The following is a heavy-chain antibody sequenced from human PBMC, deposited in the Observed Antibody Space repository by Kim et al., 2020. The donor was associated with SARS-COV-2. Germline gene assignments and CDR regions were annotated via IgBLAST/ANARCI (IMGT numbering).Heavy chain of an antibody. CDR3: ARDYYDSSGYYFGDY. J-gene: IGHJ4*02. Sequence: PSLTSRVTSSVDTAKNQFSLKLSSVTAADTAVYYCARDYYDSSGYYFGDYWGQGTLVTVSS. V-gene: IGHV4-30-2*04. D-gene: IGHD3-22*01.